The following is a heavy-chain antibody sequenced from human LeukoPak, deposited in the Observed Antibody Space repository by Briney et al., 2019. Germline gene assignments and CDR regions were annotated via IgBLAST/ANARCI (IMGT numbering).Heavy chain of an antibody. CDR2: IHASGNT. Sequence: PSQTLSLTCTVSGGSISSYYWTWIRQPAGKGLEYLGRIHASGNTYYNPPLNSRVAISIDTPKNQFSLKVSSVAAADTAVYYCARDLGYGYYFYYYLDVWGKGTTVTVSS. CDR1: GGSISSYY. V-gene: IGHV4-61*02. J-gene: IGHJ6*03. CDR3: ARDLGYGYYFYYYLDV. D-gene: IGHD5-18*01.